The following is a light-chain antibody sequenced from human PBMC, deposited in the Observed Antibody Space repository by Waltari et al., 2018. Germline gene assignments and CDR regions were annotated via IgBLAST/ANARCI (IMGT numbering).Light chain of an antibody. CDR1: SNAVGIHNF. CDR2: DVS. CDR3: SSYTSNNAV. J-gene: IGLJ3*02. V-gene: IGLV2-14*03. Sequence: QSALTKPASVSGSPGQSITVSCPGSSNAVGIHNFVSWYQPHPAKAPKVVIYDVSYRPSGVSDRFSGSKSGNTASLTISGLQAEDEADYYCSSYTSNNAVFGGGTKLTVL.